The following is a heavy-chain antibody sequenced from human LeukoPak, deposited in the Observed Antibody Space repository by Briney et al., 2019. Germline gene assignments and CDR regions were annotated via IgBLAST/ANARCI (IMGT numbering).Heavy chain of an antibody. CDR2: ISSSSSYI. Sequence: PGGSLRLSCAASAFTFSSYSMNWVRQAPGKGLEWVSSISSSSSYIYYADSVKGRFTISRDNAKNSLYLQMNSLRAEDTAVYYCAREDSYYYGSGSYPFDYWGQGTLVTVSS. V-gene: IGHV3-21*01. D-gene: IGHD3-10*01. CDR1: AFTFSSYS. J-gene: IGHJ4*02. CDR3: AREDSYYYGSGSYPFDY.